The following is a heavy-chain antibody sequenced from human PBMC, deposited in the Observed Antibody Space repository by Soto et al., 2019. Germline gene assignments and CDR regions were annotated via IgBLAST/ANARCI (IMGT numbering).Heavy chain of an antibody. Sequence: QVQLQESGPGLVKPSETLSLTCTVSGGSISSYYWSWIRQPPGKGLEWIGYIYYSGSTNYNPSLKSRVTISVDTSNNQFSLKLSSVTASDTAIYYCARRYGYAYDIWGQGTMVTVSS. CDR3: ARRYGYAYDI. J-gene: IGHJ3*02. V-gene: IGHV4-59*08. CDR2: IYYSGST. D-gene: IGHD5-18*01. CDR1: GGSISSYY.